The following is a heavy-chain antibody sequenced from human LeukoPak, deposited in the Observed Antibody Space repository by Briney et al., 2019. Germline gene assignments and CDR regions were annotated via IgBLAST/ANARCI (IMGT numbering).Heavy chain of an antibody. CDR3: STGSGHAFDI. Sequence: GGSLGLSCAASGFTFSSYWMHWVRQVPGKGLVWVSRISSDGSSTSYADSVKGRFTISRDNAKNTLYVQMNSLRAEDTAVYYCSTGSGHAFDIWGRGTMVTVSS. CDR2: ISSDGSST. V-gene: IGHV3-74*01. D-gene: IGHD3-10*01. J-gene: IGHJ3*02. CDR1: GFTFSSYW.